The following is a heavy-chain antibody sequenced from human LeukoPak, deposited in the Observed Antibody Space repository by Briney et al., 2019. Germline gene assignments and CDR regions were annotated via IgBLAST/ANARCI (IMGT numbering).Heavy chain of an antibody. D-gene: IGHD3-16*01. J-gene: IGHJ4*02. Sequence: PSETQSLTCTVSGGSISSDRFYWTWVRQPAGKGLEWIGRIKSSNTNYNPSLKSRVSISLDTSTNQFSLKLSSLTAADTAVYYCARVPDWTYVPDYWGQGTLVTVSS. CDR1: GGSISSDRFY. CDR3: ARVPDWTYVPDY. V-gene: IGHV4-61*02. CDR2: IKSSNT.